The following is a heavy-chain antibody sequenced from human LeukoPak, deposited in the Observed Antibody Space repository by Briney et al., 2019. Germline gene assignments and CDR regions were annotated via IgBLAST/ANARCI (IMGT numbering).Heavy chain of an antibody. D-gene: IGHD3-3*01. CDR3: AKDRPTYYDFWSGYFFDY. V-gene: IGHV3-30*02. Sequence: GGSLRLSCAASGFPFSYYGMHWVRQAPGKGLEWVAFIRYSASDEYYADSVKGRFTISRDNSKNTLYLQMNSLRAEDTAVYYCAKDRPTYYDFWSGYFFDYWGQGTLVTVSS. J-gene: IGHJ4*02. CDR2: IRYSASDE. CDR1: GFPFSYYG.